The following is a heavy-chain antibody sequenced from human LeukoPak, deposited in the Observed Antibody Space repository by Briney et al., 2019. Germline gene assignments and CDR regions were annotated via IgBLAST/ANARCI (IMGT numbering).Heavy chain of an antibody. Sequence: ASVKVSCKASGYTFTSYDINWVRQATGQGLEWMGWMNPNSGNTGYAQKFQGRVTVTRNTSISTAYMELSSLRSEDTAVYYCARGRGGPHKNYFDYWGQGTLVTVSS. CDR1: GYTFTSYD. CDR2: MNPNSGNT. J-gene: IGHJ4*02. CDR3: ARGRGGPHKNYFDY. D-gene: IGHD3-10*01. V-gene: IGHV1-8*01.